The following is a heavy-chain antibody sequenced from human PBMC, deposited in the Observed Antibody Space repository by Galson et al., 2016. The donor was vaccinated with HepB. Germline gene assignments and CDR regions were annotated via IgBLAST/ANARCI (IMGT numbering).Heavy chain of an antibody. V-gene: IGHV3-23*01. CDR1: GFTFSSYA. CDR3: ARYSNSWAPFDC. D-gene: IGHD6-13*01. CDR2: ISGSGANT. Sequence: SLRLSCAASGFTFSSYAMTWVRQAPGKGLEWVSGISGSGANTYYANAVKGRFTISRDNSNNTLYLQVNSLGAEDTALYFCARYSNSWAPFDCWGQGSLVTVSS. J-gene: IGHJ4*02.